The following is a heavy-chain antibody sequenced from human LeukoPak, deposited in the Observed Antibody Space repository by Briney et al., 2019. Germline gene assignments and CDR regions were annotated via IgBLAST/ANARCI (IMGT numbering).Heavy chain of an antibody. J-gene: IGHJ4*02. Sequence: SVKVSCKASGGTFSSYAISWVRQAPGQGLEWMGGIIPIFGTANYAQKFQGRVTITADESTSTAYMELSSLRSEDTAVYYCATQWELRSQDYFDYWGQGTLVTVSS. CDR3: ATQWELRSQDYFDY. CDR2: IIPIFGTA. V-gene: IGHV1-69*13. D-gene: IGHD1-26*01. CDR1: GGTFSSYA.